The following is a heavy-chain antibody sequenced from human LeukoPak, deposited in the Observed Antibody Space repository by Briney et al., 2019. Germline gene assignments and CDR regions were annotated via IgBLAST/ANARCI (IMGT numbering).Heavy chain of an antibody. Sequence: QSGGSLRLSCAVSGFTLTTYAMSWVRQAPGKGLEWVSAISGSGGVTWYADSVKGRFTISRDNSKNTLYLQMNNLRAEDTALYYCSKKALSTGFSHYDIWGLGTMVTVSS. D-gene: IGHD1-1*01. CDR3: SKKALSTGFSHYDI. CDR2: ISGSGGVT. V-gene: IGHV3-23*01. CDR1: GFTLTTYA. J-gene: IGHJ3*02.